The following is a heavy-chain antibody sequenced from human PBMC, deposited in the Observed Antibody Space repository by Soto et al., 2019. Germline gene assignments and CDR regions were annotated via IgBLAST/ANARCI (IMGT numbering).Heavy chain of an antibody. CDR2: INYSEDT. J-gene: IGHJ5*02. Sequence: SETLSLTCAVYRGALSGYSWNWIRQPPGKGLEWIGEINYSEDTNPTYNPSLKSRVTISADRTNNQLFLRLTSVTAEDTAVYYCARDQEYSSSGFDPWGQGTLVTVSS. D-gene: IGHD6-6*01. CDR1: RGALSGYS. V-gene: IGHV4-34*01. CDR3: ARDQEYSSSGFDP.